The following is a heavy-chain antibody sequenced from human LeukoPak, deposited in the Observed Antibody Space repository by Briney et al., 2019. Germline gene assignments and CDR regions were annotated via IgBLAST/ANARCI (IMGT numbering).Heavy chain of an antibody. Sequence: GESLKISCKGSGYIFNSYWIGWVRQMPGKGLEWMGIIYPGDFDTRYSPSFQGQVTISADKSISTAYLQWSSLKASDTAMYYCASHGRITWSHDAFDIWGQGTMVTVSS. D-gene: IGHD6-13*01. CDR3: ASHGRITWSHDAFDI. CDR2: IYPGDFDT. J-gene: IGHJ3*02. CDR1: GYIFNSYW. V-gene: IGHV5-51*01.